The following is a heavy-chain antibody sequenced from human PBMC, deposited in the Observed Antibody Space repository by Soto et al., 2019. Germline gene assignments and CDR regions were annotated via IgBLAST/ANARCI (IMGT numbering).Heavy chain of an antibody. CDR2: IYPGDSDT. J-gene: IGHJ6*02. D-gene: IGHD5-12*01. CDR3: ARHGEGDGYNDYYYYYGMDV. V-gene: IGHV5-51*01. Sequence: GESLKISCKGSGYSFTSYWIGWVRQMPGKGLERMGIIYPGDSDTRYSPSFQGQVTISADKSISTAYLQWSSLKASDTAMYYCARHGEGDGYNDYYYYYGMDVWGQGTTVTVSS. CDR1: GYSFTSYW.